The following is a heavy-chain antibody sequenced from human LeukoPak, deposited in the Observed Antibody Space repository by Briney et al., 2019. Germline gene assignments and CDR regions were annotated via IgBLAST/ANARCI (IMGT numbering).Heavy chain of an antibody. Sequence: SETLSLTCAVYGGSFSGYYWSWIRQPPGKGLEWIGEINHSGSTNYNPSLKSRVTISVDTSKNQFSLKLSSVTAADTAVYYCASGSSGWYFGYWGQGTLVTVSS. D-gene: IGHD6-19*01. CDR3: ASGSSGWYFGY. CDR1: GGSFSGYY. J-gene: IGHJ4*02. CDR2: INHSGST. V-gene: IGHV4-34*01.